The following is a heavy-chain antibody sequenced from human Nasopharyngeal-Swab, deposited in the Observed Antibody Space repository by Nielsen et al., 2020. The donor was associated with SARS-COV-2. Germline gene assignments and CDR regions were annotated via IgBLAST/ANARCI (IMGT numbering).Heavy chain of an antibody. CDR2: IYHSGST. D-gene: IGHD3-10*01. J-gene: IGHJ4*02. Sequence: SETLSLTCTVSGGSISSYYWGWIRQPPGKGLEWIGSIYHSGSTYYNPSLKSRVTISVDTSKNQFSLKLSSVTAADTAVYYCASRTYYYGSGRNFDYWGQGTLVTVSS. V-gene: IGHV4-39*07. CDR3: ASRTYYYGSGRNFDY. CDR1: GGSISSYY.